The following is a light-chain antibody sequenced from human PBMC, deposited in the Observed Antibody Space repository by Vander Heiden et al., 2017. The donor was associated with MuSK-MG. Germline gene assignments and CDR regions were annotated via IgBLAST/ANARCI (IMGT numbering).Light chain of an antibody. Sequence: SSVLAQPPSVSVAAGQTARISCGGIHIGTNFLHLYQQKAGQAPSLVLSDDSDRPGRFSGSKSGDTATLTITRVEAGDEADYYCQVWDTTSDQVVFGGGTKLTVL. CDR3: QVWDTTSDQVV. J-gene: IGLJ2*01. CDR2: DDS. V-gene: IGLV3-21*02. CDR1: HIGTNF.